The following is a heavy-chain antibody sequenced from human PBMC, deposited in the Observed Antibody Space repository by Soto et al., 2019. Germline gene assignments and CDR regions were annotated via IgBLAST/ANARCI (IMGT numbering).Heavy chain of an antibody. CDR2: ISWNSGSI. J-gene: IGHJ6*03. D-gene: IGHD3-10*01. CDR1: GFTFDDYA. V-gene: IGHV3-9*01. Sequence: ESGGGLVQPGRSLRLSCAASGFTFDDYAMHWVRQAPGKGLEWVSGISWNSGSIGYADSVKGRFTISRDNAKNSLYLQMNSLRAEDTALYYCAKDVFGLWFGEGYMDVWGKGTTVTVSS. CDR3: AKDVFGLWFGEGYMDV.